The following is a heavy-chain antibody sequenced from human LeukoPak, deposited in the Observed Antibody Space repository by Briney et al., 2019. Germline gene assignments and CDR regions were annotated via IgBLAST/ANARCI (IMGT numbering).Heavy chain of an antibody. CDR3: ARERNVDIVATIPDY. CDR2: ISSSSSTI. J-gene: IGHJ4*02. D-gene: IGHD5-12*01. Sequence: AGGSLRLSCAASGFTFSSYSMNWVRQAPGKGLEWVSYISSSSSTIYYADSVKGRFTISRDNAKNSLYLQMNSLRAEDTAVYYCARERNVDIVATIPDYWGQGTLVTVSS. CDR1: GFTFSSYS. V-gene: IGHV3-48*01.